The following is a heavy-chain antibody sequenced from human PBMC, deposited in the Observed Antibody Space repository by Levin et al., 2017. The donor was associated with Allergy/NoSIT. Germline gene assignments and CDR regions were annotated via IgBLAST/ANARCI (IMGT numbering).Heavy chain of an antibody. CDR1: GYTFTGYY. J-gene: IGHJ4*02. V-gene: IGHV1-2*02. D-gene: IGHD4-17*01. CDR3: ARVDDYGDYVDY. CDR2: INPNSGGT. Sequence: GGSLRLSCKASGYTFTGYYMHWVRQAPGQGLEWMGWINPNSGGTNYAQKFQGRVTMTRDTSISTAYMELSRLRSDDTAVYYCARVDDYGDYVDYWGQGTLVTVSS.